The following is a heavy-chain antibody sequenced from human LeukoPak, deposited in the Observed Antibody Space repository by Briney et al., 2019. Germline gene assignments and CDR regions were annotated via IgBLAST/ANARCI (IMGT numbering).Heavy chain of an antibody. CDR1: GFIFSYYD. CDR2: ISSSRSIM. J-gene: IGHJ4*02. CDR3: ARHNQGSPDY. V-gene: IGHV3-48*01. Sequence: GGSLRLSCVASGFIFSYYDMDWVRQAPGKGLEWISHISSSRSIMYYADSVLGRFTVSRDNAENTLYLQMNSLRGDDTAVYYCARHNQGSPDYWGQGTLVTVSS.